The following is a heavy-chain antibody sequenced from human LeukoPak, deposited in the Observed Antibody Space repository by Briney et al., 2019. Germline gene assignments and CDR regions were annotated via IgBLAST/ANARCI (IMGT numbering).Heavy chain of an antibody. Sequence: PSDTLSLTCTVSGGSVSSVSYYWSWIRQPPGKGLEWIGYIYYSGSTNYNPSLKSRVTISVDTSKNQFSLKLSSVTAADTAVYYCARESLLSSGYQRTHYYYYGMDVWGQGTTVTVSS. J-gene: IGHJ6*02. CDR3: ARESLLSSGYQRTHYYYYGMDV. V-gene: IGHV4-61*01. CDR2: IYYSGST. D-gene: IGHD3-22*01. CDR1: GGSVSSVSYY.